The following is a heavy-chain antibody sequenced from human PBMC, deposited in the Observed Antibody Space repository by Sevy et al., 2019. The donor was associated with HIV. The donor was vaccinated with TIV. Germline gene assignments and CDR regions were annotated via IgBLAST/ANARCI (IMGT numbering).Heavy chain of an antibody. D-gene: IGHD3-16*01. CDR2: IWFDGSNT. Sequence: GGSLRLSCAASGFTFSTYGMHWVRQAPGKGLEWVAVIWFDGSNTYYADSVKGRFTISRDMAKDTLHLQMNSLRAEDKAVYYFAGELEFYDYRDYGPAFMLDYWGQGTLVTVSS. J-gene: IGHJ4*02. CDR1: GFTFSTYG. CDR3: AGELEFYDYRDYGPAFMLDY. V-gene: IGHV3-33*01.